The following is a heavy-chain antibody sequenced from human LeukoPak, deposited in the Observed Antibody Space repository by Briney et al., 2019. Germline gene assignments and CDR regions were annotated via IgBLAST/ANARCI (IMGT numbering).Heavy chain of an antibody. CDR3: ARPRIFFDFWSGTDAFDI. D-gene: IGHD3-3*01. CDR1: GGSFSGYY. CDR2: INHSGST. J-gene: IGHJ3*02. Sequence: SETLSLTCAVYGGSFSGYYWSWIRQPPGKGLEWIGEINHSGSTNYNPSLKSRVTISVDTSKNQFSLKLSSVTAADTAVYYCARPRIFFDFWSGTDAFDIWGQGTMVTVSS. V-gene: IGHV4-34*01.